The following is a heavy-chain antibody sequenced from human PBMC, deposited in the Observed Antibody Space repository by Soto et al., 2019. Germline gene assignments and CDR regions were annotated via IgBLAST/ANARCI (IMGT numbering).Heavy chain of an antibody. CDR2: IYYSGST. CDR1: GGSISSSSYY. D-gene: IGHD3-16*01. V-gene: IGHV4-39*01. J-gene: IGHJ5*02. CDR3: ARLPWGWQRNWFDP. Sequence: PSETLSLTCTVSGGSISSSSYYWGWIRQPPGKGLEWIGSIYYSGSTYYNPSLKSRVTISVDTSKNQFSLKLSSVTAADTAVYYWARLPWGWQRNWFDPWGQGTLVTVSS.